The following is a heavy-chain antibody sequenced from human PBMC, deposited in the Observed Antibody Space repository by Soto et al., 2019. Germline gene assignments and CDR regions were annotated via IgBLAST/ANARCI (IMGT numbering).Heavy chain of an antibody. CDR1: GFTFSSYA. V-gene: IGHV3-23*01. Sequence: EVQLLESGGGLVQPGGSLRLSCAASGFTFSSYAMSWVRRAPGKGLEWVSAISGSARSTKYADSVKGRFTISRDNSKNTLFLQMSSLIAEDTAVYYCAKDVHYDIVTGIEYFHHWAQGTLVTVSS. D-gene: IGHD3-9*01. CDR2: ISGSARST. CDR3: AKDVHYDIVTGIEYFHH. J-gene: IGHJ1*01.